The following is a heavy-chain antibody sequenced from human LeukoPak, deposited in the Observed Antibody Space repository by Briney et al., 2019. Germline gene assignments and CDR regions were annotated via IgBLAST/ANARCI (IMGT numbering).Heavy chain of an antibody. D-gene: IGHD3-16*01. CDR3: ARGGVSNWFDP. CDR2: INPNSGGT. Sequence: ASVKVSCKASGYTFTSYDINWVRQATGQGLEWMGWINPNSGGTNYAQKFQGRVTMTRDTSISTAYMELSRLRSDDTAVYYCARGGVSNWFDPWGQGTLVTVSS. V-gene: IGHV1-2*02. J-gene: IGHJ5*02. CDR1: GYTFTSYD.